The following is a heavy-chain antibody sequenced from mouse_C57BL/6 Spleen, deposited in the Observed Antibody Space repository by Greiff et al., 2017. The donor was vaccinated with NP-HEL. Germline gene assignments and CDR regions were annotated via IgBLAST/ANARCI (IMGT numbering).Heavy chain of an antibody. CDR2: IYPGSGST. CDR3: ARGGQYYFDY. V-gene: IGHV1-55*01. Sequence: QVQLQQSGAELVKPGASVTMSCKASGYTFTSYWITWVKQRPGQGLEWIGDIYPGSGSTNYNEKFKSKATLTVDTSSSTAYMQLSSLTSEDSAVYYCARGGQYYFDYWGQGTTLTVSS. CDR1: GYTFTSYW. J-gene: IGHJ2*01.